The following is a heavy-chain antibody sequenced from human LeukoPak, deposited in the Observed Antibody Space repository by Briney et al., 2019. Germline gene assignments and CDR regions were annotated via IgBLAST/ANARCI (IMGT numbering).Heavy chain of an antibody. CDR2: FDPEDGET. Sequence: ASVKVSCKVSGYTLTELSMHWVRQAPGKGLEWMGGFDPEDGETTYAQKFQGRVTMTEDTSTDTAYMELSSLRSEDTAVYYCATDRNYDFWSGYRKGGNWFDPWGQGTLVTVSS. J-gene: IGHJ5*02. CDR1: GYTLTELS. CDR3: ATDRNYDFWSGYRKGGNWFDP. D-gene: IGHD3-3*01. V-gene: IGHV1-24*01.